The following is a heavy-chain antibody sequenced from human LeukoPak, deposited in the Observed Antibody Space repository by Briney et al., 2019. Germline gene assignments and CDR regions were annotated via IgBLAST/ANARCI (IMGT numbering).Heavy chain of an antibody. D-gene: IGHD4-17*01. Sequence: GGSLRLSCAASGFTFSSYGMHWVRQAPGKGLEWVAVISYDGSNKYYADSVKGRFTISKDNAKNSLYLQMNSLRAEDTAVYYCARAGGSTVSHSDYWGQGTLVTVSS. CDR2: ISYDGSNK. CDR3: ARAGGSTVSHSDY. CDR1: GFTFSSYG. J-gene: IGHJ4*02. V-gene: IGHV3-30*03.